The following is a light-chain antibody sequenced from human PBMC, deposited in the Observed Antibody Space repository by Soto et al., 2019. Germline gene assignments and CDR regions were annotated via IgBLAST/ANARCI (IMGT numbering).Light chain of an antibody. Sequence: QSALTQPRSVSGSPGQSVTISCTGTSSDVGGYNYVSWYQQHPGTAPKLMIYDVRDRPSGVPARFSGSKSGNTASLTISGLQAEDGADYYCCSYAGSSTPYVFGTGTKVTVL. CDR1: SSDVGGYNY. J-gene: IGLJ1*01. V-gene: IGLV2-11*01. CDR3: CSYAGSSTPYV. CDR2: DVR.